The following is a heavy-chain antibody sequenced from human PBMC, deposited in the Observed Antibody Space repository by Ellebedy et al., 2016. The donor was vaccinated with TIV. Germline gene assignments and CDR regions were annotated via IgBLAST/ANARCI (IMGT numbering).Heavy chain of an antibody. D-gene: IGHD2-21*01. CDR2: IWYDGSNK. J-gene: IGHJ4*02. V-gene: IGHV3-33*01. CDR1: GFTFSTYG. CDR3: ARKESGSTSLFD. Sequence: GESLKISCAASGFTFSTYGMHWVRQAPGKGLEWVAVIWYDGSNKYYADSVKGRFTIYRDNSKNTLSLQMNILRADDTAVYYCARKESGSTSLFDWGQGTLVTVSS.